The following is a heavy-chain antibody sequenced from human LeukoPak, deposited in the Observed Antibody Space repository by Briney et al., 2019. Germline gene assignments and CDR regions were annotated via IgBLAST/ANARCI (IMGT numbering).Heavy chain of an antibody. Sequence: GGSLRLSCAASGFTFSNAWMSWVRQAPGKGLEWVSHISSSGSTINYADSVKGRFTISRDNAKNTLYLQMNSLRAEDTAVYYCVRDWGYDSSGYWQKYFDTWGQGTLVTVSS. J-gene: IGHJ4*02. V-gene: IGHV3-11*04. CDR1: GFTFSNAW. CDR2: ISSSGSTI. D-gene: IGHD3-22*01. CDR3: VRDWGYDSSGYWQKYFDT.